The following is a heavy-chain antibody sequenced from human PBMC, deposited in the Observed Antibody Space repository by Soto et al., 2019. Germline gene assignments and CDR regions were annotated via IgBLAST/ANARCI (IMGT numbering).Heavy chain of an antibody. D-gene: IGHD3-10*01. J-gene: IGHJ4*02. CDR1: GGSFSGYY. V-gene: IGHV4-34*01. Sequence: KTSETLSLTCAVYGGSFSGYYWSWIRQPPGKGLEWIGEINHSGSTNYNPSLKSRVTISVDTSKNQFSLKLSSVTAADTAVYYCARVGYGSGSYSKNFDYWGQGTLVTVS. CDR2: INHSGST. CDR3: ARVGYGSGSYSKNFDY.